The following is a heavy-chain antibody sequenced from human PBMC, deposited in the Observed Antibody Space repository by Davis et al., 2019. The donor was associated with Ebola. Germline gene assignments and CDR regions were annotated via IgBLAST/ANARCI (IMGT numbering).Heavy chain of an antibody. V-gene: IGHV4-4*02. Sequence: MPSETLSLTCAVSGGSMSSNNWWSWVRQSPAKGLEWIGEINHSGSTNYNPSLKSRVTISVDRSKNQFTLEVNSLTAADTAVYYCARDRAADGTLVYFDYWGQGTLVTVSS. CDR2: INHSGST. J-gene: IGHJ4*02. CDR3: ARDRAADGTLVYFDY. D-gene: IGHD6-13*01. CDR1: GGSMSSNNW.